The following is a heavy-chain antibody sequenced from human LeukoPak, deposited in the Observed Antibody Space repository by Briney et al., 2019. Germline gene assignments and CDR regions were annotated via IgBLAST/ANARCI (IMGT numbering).Heavy chain of an antibody. D-gene: IGHD6-19*01. Sequence: GRSLRLSCAASGFTFRSNWMNSVSQAPGKGREWVAYVQLDGSAKIYADSVKGRFTISRDNAKDSVYLQMNSLRVEDTAVYYCARDFFGWSSLGHWGQGTLVTVSS. CDR1: GFTFRSNW. CDR2: VQLDGSAK. V-gene: IGHV3-7*01. J-gene: IGHJ1*01. CDR3: ARDFFGWSSLGH.